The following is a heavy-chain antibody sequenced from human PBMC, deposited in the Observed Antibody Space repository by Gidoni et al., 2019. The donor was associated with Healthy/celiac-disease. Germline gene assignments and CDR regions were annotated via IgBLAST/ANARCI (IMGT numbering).Heavy chain of an antibody. J-gene: IGHJ5*02. CDR3: ASYYYDSP. V-gene: IGHV3-48*02. Sequence: EVQLVESGGGLVQHGGSLRLHCAAYGFTCISYIMNWVRQAPGKGLECVSYIISSSSTIYYADSVKGRFTISRDNAKNSLYLQMNSLRDEDTAVYYCASYYYDSPWGQGTLVTVSS. CDR1: GFTCISYI. D-gene: IGHD3-22*01. CDR2: IISSSSTI.